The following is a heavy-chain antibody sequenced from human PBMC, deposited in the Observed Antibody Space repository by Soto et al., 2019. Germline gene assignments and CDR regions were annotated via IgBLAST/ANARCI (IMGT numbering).Heavy chain of an antibody. V-gene: IGHV4-59*01. CDR1: GGSIRSYY. CDR3: ARDLSYGDYVY. D-gene: IGHD4-17*01. CDR2: IYTGST. J-gene: IGHJ4*02. Sequence: PSETLSLTCSVSGGSIRSYYWSWIRQSPGKGLEWIGYIYTGSTKYNPALKSRVTISVDTSKNQFSLQLTSVTAADTAVYYCARDLSYGDYVYWGQGALVTVSS.